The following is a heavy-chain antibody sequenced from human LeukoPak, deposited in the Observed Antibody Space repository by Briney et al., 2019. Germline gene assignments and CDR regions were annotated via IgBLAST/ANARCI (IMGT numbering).Heavy chain of an antibody. V-gene: IGHV3-23*01. CDR2: ISGSGGST. D-gene: IGHD2-2*01. J-gene: IGHJ4*02. CDR1: GSTFSSYA. Sequence: GSLRLSCAASGSTFSSYAMSWVRQAPGKGLEWVSVISGSGGSTYSADSVKGRFTISRDNSKNTLYLQMNSLRAEDTAVYYCAKGGSPSCYSSSGYWGQGTLVTVSS. CDR3: AKGGSPSCYSSSGY.